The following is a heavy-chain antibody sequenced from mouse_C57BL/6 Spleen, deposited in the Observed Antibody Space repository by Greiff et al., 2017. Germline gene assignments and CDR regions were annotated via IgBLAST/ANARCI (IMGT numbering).Heavy chain of an antibody. D-gene: IGHD2-4*01. Sequence: QVQLQQPGAELVRPGSSVKLSCKASGYTFTSYWMDWVKQRPGQGLEWIGNIYPSDSETHYNQKFKDKATLTVDKSSSTAYMQLSSLTSEDSAVYYCARGGLRGNWYFDVWGTGTTVTVSS. CDR3: ARGGLRGNWYFDV. CDR2: IYPSDSET. J-gene: IGHJ1*03. V-gene: IGHV1-61*01. CDR1: GYTFTSYW.